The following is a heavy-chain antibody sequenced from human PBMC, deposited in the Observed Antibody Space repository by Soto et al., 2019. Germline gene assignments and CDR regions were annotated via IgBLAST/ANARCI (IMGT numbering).Heavy chain of an antibody. Sequence: PSETLSLTCTVSGGSISSYYWSWIRQPAGKGLEWIGRIYTSGSTNYNPSLKSRVTMSVDTSKNQFSLKLSSVTAADTAVYYCARTLMTTVTYNWFDPWGQGTLVTVSS. CDR3: ARTLMTTVTYNWFDP. D-gene: IGHD4-17*01. J-gene: IGHJ5*02. CDR1: GGSISSYY. V-gene: IGHV4-4*07. CDR2: IYTSGST.